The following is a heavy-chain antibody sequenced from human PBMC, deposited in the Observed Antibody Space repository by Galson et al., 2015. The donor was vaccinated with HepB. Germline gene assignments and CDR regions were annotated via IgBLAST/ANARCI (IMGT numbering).Heavy chain of an antibody. CDR1: GLTFSGPA. Sequence: SLRLSCAASGLTFSGPAMHWVRQASGKGLEWVGRIRSKAKSYATAYAASVKGRFTISRDESKNTAYLQMNSLKTEDTAVYYCTRLGRGDILTGYRYWGQGTLVTVSS. J-gene: IGHJ4*02. V-gene: IGHV3-73*01. CDR3: TRLGRGDILTGYRY. CDR2: IRSKAKSYAT. D-gene: IGHD3-9*01.